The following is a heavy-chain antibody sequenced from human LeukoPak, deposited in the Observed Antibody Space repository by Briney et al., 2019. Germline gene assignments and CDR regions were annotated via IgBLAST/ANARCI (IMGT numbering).Heavy chain of an antibody. J-gene: IGHJ3*02. CDR2: IYPGDSNT. CDR1: GYSFTSYW. D-gene: IGHD3-22*01. CDR3: ASQYYYDSSGYYHDAFDI. V-gene: IGHV5-51*01. Sequence: HGESLKISCKGSGYSFTSYWIGWVRQMPGQGLEWMGIIYPGDSNTRYSPSFQGQVTISVDKSISTAYLQWSSLKASDTAMYYCASQYYYDSSGYYHDAFDIWGQGTMVTVSS.